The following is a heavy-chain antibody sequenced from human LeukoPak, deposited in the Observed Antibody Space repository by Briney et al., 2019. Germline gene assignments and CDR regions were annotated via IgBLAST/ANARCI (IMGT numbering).Heavy chain of an antibody. Sequence: SETLSLTCAVYGGSFSGYFWSWIRQTPGKGLEWIGETDHSGTTNYNPSLKSRVIISPDTSKSQFSLKVNSVTAARTAVYYCARAYKASPLHNAIDSWGQGTLVTVSS. CDR1: GGSFSGYF. CDR2: TDHSGTT. J-gene: IGHJ4*02. V-gene: IGHV4-34*01. D-gene: IGHD1-14*01. CDR3: ARAYKASPLHNAIDS.